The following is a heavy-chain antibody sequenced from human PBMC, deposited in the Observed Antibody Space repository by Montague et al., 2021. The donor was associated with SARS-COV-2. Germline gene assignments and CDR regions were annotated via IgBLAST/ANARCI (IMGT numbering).Heavy chain of an antibody. CDR1: GASITTYY. J-gene: IGHJ4*02. CDR3: ARQPYLASAYYFDY. CDR2: IFRSGHT. Sequence: SETLSLTCSVSGASITTYYWSWIRQAPGKGLEWIAYIFRSGHTNYNPSLRSRVAISIDTSRDQFSLSLTSITAADTAVYYCARQPYLASAYYFDYWGLGTLVTASS. D-gene: IGHD3-10*01. V-gene: IGHV4-59*01.